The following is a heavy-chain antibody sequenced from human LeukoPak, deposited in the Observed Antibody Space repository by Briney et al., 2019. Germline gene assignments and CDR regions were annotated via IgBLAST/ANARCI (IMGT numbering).Heavy chain of an antibody. V-gene: IGHV4-34*01. CDR3: ARAPDFWSGYFDY. CDR2: INHSGST. J-gene: IGHJ4*02. D-gene: IGHD3-3*01. CDR1: GGSFSGYY. Sequence: PSETLSLTCAVYGGSFSGYYWSWIRQPPGKGLEWIGEINHSGSTNYNPSLKSRVTISVDTSKNQFSLKLSSVTAADTAVYYCARAPDFWSGYFDYWGQGTLVTVSS.